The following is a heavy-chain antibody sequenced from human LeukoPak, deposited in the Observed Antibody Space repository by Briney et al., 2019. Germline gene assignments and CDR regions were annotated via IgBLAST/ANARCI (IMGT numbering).Heavy chain of an antibody. J-gene: IGHJ4*02. CDR2: IWYDGSNK. Sequence: GGSLRLSCAASGFTFSSYGMHWVRQAPGKGLEWVAVIWYDGSNKYHADSVKGRFTISRDNSKNTLYLQMNSLRAEDTAVYYCARDPAGYYFDYWGQGTLVTVSS. V-gene: IGHV3-33*01. D-gene: IGHD6-19*01. CDR1: GFTFSSYG. CDR3: ARDPAGYYFDY.